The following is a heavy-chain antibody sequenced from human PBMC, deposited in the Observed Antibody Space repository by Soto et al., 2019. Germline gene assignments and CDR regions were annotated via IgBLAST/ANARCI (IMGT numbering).Heavy chain of an antibody. CDR1: GGTFSSYA. V-gene: IGHV1-69*01. CDR3: AIGEPYYYDSSGYYNAFDI. D-gene: IGHD3-22*01. Sequence: QVQLVQSGAEVKKPGSSVKVSCKASGGTFSSYAISWVRQAPGQGLEWMGGIIPIFGTANYAQKFQGRFTITADESTSTAYMELSSLRYEDTAVYYCAIGEPYYYDSSGYYNAFDIWGQVTMVTVSS. CDR2: IIPIFGTA. J-gene: IGHJ3*02.